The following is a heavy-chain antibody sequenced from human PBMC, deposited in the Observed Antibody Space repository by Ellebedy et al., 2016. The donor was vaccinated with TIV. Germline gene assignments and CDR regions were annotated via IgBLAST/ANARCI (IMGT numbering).Heavy chain of an antibody. V-gene: IGHV1-2*04. CDR3: ARTYSGNYGLGYYGMDV. Sequence: AASVKVSCKASGYTFTGYYMHWVRQAPGQGLEWMGWINPNSGGTNYAQKFQGWVTMTRDTYISTAYMELSRLKSDDTAIYYCARTYSGNYGLGYYGMDVWGQGTTVTVSS. D-gene: IGHD1-26*01. CDR2: INPNSGGT. CDR1: GYTFTGYY. J-gene: IGHJ6*02.